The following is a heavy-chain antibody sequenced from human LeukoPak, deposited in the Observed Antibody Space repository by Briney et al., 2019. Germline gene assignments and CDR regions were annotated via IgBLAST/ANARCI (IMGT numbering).Heavy chain of an antibody. Sequence: ASVKVSCKVSGYTLTELSMHWVRQAPGQGLEWMGWINPNTGGTNYAQKFQGRVTMTRDTSISTAYMELSRLRSDDTAVYYCARDFGELFGMDVWGKGTTVTVSS. CDR3: ARDFGELFGMDV. CDR2: INPNTGGT. D-gene: IGHD3-10*01. CDR1: GYTLTELS. V-gene: IGHV1-2*02. J-gene: IGHJ6*04.